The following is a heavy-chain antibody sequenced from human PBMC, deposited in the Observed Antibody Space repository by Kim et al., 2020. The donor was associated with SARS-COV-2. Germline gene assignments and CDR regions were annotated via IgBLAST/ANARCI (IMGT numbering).Heavy chain of an antibody. CDR3: ARDHSSGWGMEKYFQH. CDR2: IIPIFGTA. V-gene: IGHV1-69*13. J-gene: IGHJ1*01. CDR1: GGTFSSYA. D-gene: IGHD6-19*01. Sequence: SVKVSCKASGGTFSSYAISWVRQAPGQGLEWMGGIIPIFGTANYAQKFQGRVTITADESTSTAYMELSSLRSEDTAVYYCARDHSSGWGMEKYFQHWGQGTLVTVSS.